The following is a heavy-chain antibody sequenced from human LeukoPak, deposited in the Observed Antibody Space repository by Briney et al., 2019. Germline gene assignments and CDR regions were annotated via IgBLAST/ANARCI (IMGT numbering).Heavy chain of an antibody. J-gene: IGHJ4*02. CDR1: GFTFDNFW. CDR3: GVVY. V-gene: IGHV3-7*01. CDR2: INKDGSEK. Sequence: GESLKISCAASGFTFDNFWMNWVRQAPGKGLEWVANINKDGSEKYYVDSVEGRFTISRDNARNSLYLQMNSLRAEDTAVYYCGVVYWGRGTLVTVSS.